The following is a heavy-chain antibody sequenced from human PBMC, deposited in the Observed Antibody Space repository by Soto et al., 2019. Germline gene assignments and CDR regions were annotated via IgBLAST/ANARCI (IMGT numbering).Heavy chain of an antibody. CDR3: ARDRGYYDSTPDAFDI. CDR1: GFTFSSYA. Sequence: CSASGFTFSSYAMHWVRQAPGKGLEWVAVISYDGSNKYYADSVKGRFTISRDNSKNTLYLQMNSLRAEDTAVYYCARDRGYYDSTPDAFDIWGQGXMVTV. D-gene: IGHD3-22*01. J-gene: IGHJ3*02. CDR2: ISYDGSNK. V-gene: IGHV3-30-3*01.